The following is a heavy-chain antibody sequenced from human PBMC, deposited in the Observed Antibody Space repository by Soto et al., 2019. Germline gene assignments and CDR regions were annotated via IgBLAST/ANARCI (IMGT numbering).Heavy chain of an antibody. CDR2: IYYSGST. D-gene: IGHD3-10*01. CDR3: ARGGITMVRGVTYNWFDP. Sequence: SETLSLTCTVSGGSISSGDYYWSWIRQPPGKGLEWIGYIYYSGSTYYNPSLKSRVTISVDTSKNQFSLKLSSVTAADTAVYYCARGGITMVRGVTYNWFDPWGQGTLVTVSS. V-gene: IGHV4-30-4*01. J-gene: IGHJ5*02. CDR1: GGSISSGDYY.